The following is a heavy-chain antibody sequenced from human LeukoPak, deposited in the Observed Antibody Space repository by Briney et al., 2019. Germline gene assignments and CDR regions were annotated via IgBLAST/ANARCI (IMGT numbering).Heavy chain of an antibody. Sequence: KTSETLSLTCTVSGGSISSYYWSWIRQPPGKGLEWIGYIYYSGSTNYNPSLKSRVTISVDTSKNQFSLKLSSVTAADTAVYYCARTSHPHGSSWLFDYWGQGTLVTVSS. CDR2: IYYSGST. D-gene: IGHD6-13*01. CDR3: ARTSHPHGSSWLFDY. V-gene: IGHV4-59*01. J-gene: IGHJ4*02. CDR1: GGSISSYY.